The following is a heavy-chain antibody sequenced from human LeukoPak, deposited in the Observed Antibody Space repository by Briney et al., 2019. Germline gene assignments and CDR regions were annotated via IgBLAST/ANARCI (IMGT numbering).Heavy chain of an antibody. CDR3: ARQPRGLMGSSYYYYYYMDV. J-gene: IGHJ6*03. CDR1: GYSFTSYW. CDR2: IYPGDSDT. D-gene: IGHD6-6*01. V-gene: IGHV5-51*01. Sequence: GESLKISCKGSGYSFTSYWIGWVRQMPGKGLEWMGIIYPGDSDTRYSPSFQGQVTISADKSISTAYLQWSSLKASDTAMYYCARQPRGLMGSSYYYYYYMDVWGKGTTVTVSS.